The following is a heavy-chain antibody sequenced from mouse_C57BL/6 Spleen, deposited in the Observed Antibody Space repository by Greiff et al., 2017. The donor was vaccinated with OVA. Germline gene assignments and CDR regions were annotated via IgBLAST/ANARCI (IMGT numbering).Heavy chain of an antibody. CDR2: INPSNGGT. CDR3: ARLPYYDYDRFAY. CDR1: GYTFTSYW. Sequence: QVQLQQPGTELVKPGASVTLSCKASGYTFTSYWMHWVKQRPGQGLEWIGNINPSNGGTNYNEKFKSKATLTVDNSSSTAYMQLSSLTSEDSAVYYCARLPYYDYDRFAYWGQGTLVTVAA. J-gene: IGHJ3*01. V-gene: IGHV1-53*01. D-gene: IGHD2-4*01.